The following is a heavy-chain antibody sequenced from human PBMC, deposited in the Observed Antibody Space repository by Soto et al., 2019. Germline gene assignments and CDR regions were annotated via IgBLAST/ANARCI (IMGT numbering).Heavy chain of an antibody. CDR1: GFTFSSYW. J-gene: IGHJ3*02. CDR3: ARGYCSSNSCYAGAFDI. Sequence: EVQVVESGGGLVQPGGSLRLSCAASGFTFSSYWMSWVRQAPGKGLEWVANIKQDGSEKNYVDSVKGRFTTSRDNAKNSLYLQMNSLRAEDTAVYYCARGYCSSNSCYAGAFDIWGQGTMVTVSS. CDR2: IKQDGSEK. V-gene: IGHV3-7*05. D-gene: IGHD2-2*01.